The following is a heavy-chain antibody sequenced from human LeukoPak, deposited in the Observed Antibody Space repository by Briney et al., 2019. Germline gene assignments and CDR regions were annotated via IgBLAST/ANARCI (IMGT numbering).Heavy chain of an antibody. Sequence: GGSLRLSCAASGFTVSSNYMSWVRQAPGKGLEWVSVIYSGGSTYYADSVKGRFTISRDNSKNTLYLQMNSLRAEDTAVYYCARGSSTVILPAAAFDIWGQGTMVTVSS. J-gene: IGHJ3*02. CDR2: IYSGGST. D-gene: IGHD2-2*01. CDR1: GFTVSSNY. CDR3: ARGSSTVILPAAAFDI. V-gene: IGHV3-53*01.